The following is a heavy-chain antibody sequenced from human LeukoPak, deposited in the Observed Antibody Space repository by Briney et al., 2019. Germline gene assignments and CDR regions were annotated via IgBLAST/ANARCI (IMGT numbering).Heavy chain of an antibody. Sequence: GSVKVSCKDSVYTFTSYGLNSVRQAPGPGLEWMGWISGHNGHTNYVQKLQSRVTMTIDTSTNTAYMELRNLASDDTAVYYCARGPGIAVAGVFDYWGQGSLVTVSS. D-gene: IGHD6-19*01. CDR3: ARGPGIAVAGVFDY. CDR1: VYTFTSYG. J-gene: IGHJ4*02. V-gene: IGHV1-18*04. CDR2: ISGHNGHT.